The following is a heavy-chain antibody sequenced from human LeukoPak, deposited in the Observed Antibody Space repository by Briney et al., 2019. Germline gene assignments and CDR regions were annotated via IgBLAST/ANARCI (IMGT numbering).Heavy chain of an antibody. D-gene: IGHD4-17*01. J-gene: IGHJ6*03. CDR1: NYSISNSLY. V-gene: IGHV4-38-2*02. Sequence: SETLSLTCSGSNYSISNSLYWGWLRQPPGKGLEWIGSIYRSGSTFYNPSLKSRVTISLDTSKSQFSLKLSSVTAADTAVYFCARGTYGYYMDVWGKGTTVTVSS. CDR2: IYRSGST. CDR3: ARGTYGYYMDV.